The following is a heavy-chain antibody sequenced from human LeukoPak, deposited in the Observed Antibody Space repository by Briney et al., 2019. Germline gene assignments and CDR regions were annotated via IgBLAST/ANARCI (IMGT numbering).Heavy chain of an antibody. J-gene: IGHJ4*02. CDR2: INHSGST. CDR3: ARDITWKGIDY. V-gene: IGHV4-34*01. CDR1: GGSFSGYY. D-gene: IGHD1-1*01. Sequence: SETLSLTCAVYGGSFSGYYWSWVRQPPGKGLEWIGEINHSGSTNYNPSLKSRITISVDTSKNQFSLKLSSVTAADTAVYYCARDITWKGIDYWGQGTLVTVSS.